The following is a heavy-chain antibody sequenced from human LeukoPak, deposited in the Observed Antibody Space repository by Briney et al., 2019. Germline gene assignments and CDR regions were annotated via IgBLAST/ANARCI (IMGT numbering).Heavy chain of an antibody. CDR1: GGSISSYY. D-gene: IGHD2-2*01. J-gene: IGHJ6*02. CDR2: INHSGST. Sequence: SETLSLTCTVSGGSISSYYWSWIRQPPGKGLEWIGKINHSGSTNYNPSLKSRVTISVDTSKNQFSLKLSSVTAADTAVYYCARGRMLGSTSLNYYYYYGMDVWGQGTTVTVSS. CDR3: ARGRMLGSTSLNYYYYYGMDV. V-gene: IGHV4-34*01.